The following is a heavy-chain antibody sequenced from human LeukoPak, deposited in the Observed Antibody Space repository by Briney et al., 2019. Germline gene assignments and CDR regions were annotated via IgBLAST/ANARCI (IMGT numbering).Heavy chain of an antibody. V-gene: IGHV3-53*01. CDR3: AGRDNNSGSYAFDY. CDR1: GFTVSSNY. CDR2: IYSGGDT. D-gene: IGHD1-26*01. Sequence: GGSLRLSCAASGFTVSSNYMNWVRQAPGKGLEWVSVIYSGGDTYYADSVKGRFTISRDKSKNTLYLQMNSLRAEDTAVYYCAGRDNNSGSYAFDYWGQGTLVTVSS. J-gene: IGHJ4*02.